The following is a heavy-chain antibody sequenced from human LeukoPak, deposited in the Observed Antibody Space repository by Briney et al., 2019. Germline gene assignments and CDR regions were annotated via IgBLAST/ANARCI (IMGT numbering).Heavy chain of an antibody. Sequence: GRSLRLSCAASGFTFSSYGMHWVRQAPGKGLEWVAVISYDGSNKYYADSVKGRFTISRDNSKNTLYLQMNSLRAEDTAVYYCARGNPFDDWGQGTLVTVSS. CDR2: ISYDGSNK. J-gene: IGHJ4*02. CDR1: GFTFSSYG. CDR3: ARGNPFDD. V-gene: IGHV3-30*03.